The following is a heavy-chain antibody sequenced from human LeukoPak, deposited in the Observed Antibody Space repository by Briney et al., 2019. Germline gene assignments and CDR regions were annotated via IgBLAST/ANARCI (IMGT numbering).Heavy chain of an antibody. CDR1: GFTFSTYA. CDR3: AKDLLGYCSGGICPSPVWFDP. V-gene: IGHV3-23*01. CDR2: ISGSDGST. Sequence: PGGSLRLSCAASGFTFSTYAMNWVRQAPGKGLEWVSVISGSDGSTYYADSVKGRFTISRDNSKNTLYLQMNSLIAEDAAVYYCAKDLLGYCSGGICPSPVWFDPWGQGTLVTVPS. J-gene: IGHJ5*02. D-gene: IGHD2-15*01.